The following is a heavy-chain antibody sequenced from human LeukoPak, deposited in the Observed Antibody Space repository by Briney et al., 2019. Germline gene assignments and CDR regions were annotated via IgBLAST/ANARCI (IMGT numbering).Heavy chain of an antibody. V-gene: IGHV1-69*05. D-gene: IGHD2-2*02. J-gene: IGHJ4*02. CDR1: GGTFSSYA. Sequence: SVKVSRKASGGTFSSYAISWVRQAPGQGLEWMGGIIPIFGTANYAQKFQGRVTITTDESTSTAYMELSSLRSEDTAVYYCARGTLVVPAAIGGGYYFDYWGQGTLVTVSS. CDR2: IIPIFGTA. CDR3: ARGTLVVPAAIGGGYYFDY.